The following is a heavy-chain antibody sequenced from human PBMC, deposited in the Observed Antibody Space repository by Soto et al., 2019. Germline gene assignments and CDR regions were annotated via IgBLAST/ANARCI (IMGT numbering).Heavy chain of an antibody. CDR3: ASGTFNDISFDS. CDR2: IYYTGAA. Sequence: QVQLQESGPGLVKPSQTLTLTCSVSGGSIDTGGFYWSWARQLPGKGLQWVGYIYYTGAAYYNPALKSRVVMSLDTSANQFSLSLTSLTAADTAVYYCASGTFNDISFDSWGQGRLVTVSS. D-gene: IGHD2-21*01. J-gene: IGHJ4*02. V-gene: IGHV4-31*03. CDR1: GGSIDTGGFY.